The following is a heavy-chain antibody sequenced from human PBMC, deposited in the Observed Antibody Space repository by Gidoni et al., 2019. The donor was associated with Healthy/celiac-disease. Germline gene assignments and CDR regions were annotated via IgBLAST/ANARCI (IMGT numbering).Heavy chain of an antibody. CDR1: GFTFSSYA. Sequence: QVQLVESGGGVVQPGRSLRLSCAASGFTFSSYAMHWVRQAPGEGLEWVAVISYDGNNKYYADSVKGRFTISRDNSKNTLYLQMNSLRPEDTAVYYCPRVGSIAVAHTYFDYWGQGTLVTVSS. J-gene: IGHJ4*02. CDR3: PRVGSIAVAHTYFDY. D-gene: IGHD6-19*01. CDR2: ISYDGNNK. V-gene: IGHV3-30-3*01.